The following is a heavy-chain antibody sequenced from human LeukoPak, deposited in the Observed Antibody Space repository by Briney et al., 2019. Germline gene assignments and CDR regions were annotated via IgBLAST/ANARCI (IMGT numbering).Heavy chain of an antibody. CDR2: IYSGGST. V-gene: IGHV3-66*01. J-gene: IGHJ4*02. Sequence: PGGSLRLSCAASGFTVSSNYMSWVRQAPGEGREWVSVIYSGGSTYYADSVKGRFTISRDNSKNTLYLQMNSMRAEDTAVYYCARDRYDFWSGYYTDYWGQGTLVTVSS. D-gene: IGHD3-3*01. CDR3: ARDRYDFWSGYYTDY. CDR1: GFTVSSNY.